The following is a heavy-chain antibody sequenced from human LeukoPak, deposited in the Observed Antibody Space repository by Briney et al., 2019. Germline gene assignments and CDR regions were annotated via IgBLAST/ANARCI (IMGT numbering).Heavy chain of an antibody. D-gene: IGHD3-3*01. V-gene: IGHV4-30-2*01. J-gene: IGHJ4*02. Sequence: SETLSLTCTVSGGSISSGGYYWSWLRQPPGKGLEWIGYIYHSGSTYYNPSLKSRVTISVDRSKNQFSLKLSSVTAADTAVYYCAREAWSGPPDYWGQGTLVTVSS. CDR1: GGSISSGGYY. CDR3: AREAWSGPPDY. CDR2: IYHSGST.